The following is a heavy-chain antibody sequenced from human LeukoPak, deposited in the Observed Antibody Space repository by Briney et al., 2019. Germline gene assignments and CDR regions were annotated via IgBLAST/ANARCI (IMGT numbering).Heavy chain of an antibody. CDR1: GGSISSGGYY. V-gene: IGHV4-31*03. Sequence: PSETLSLTCTVSGGSISSGGYYWSWIRQHPGKGLEWIGYIYYSGSTYYNPSLKSRVTISVDTSKNQFSLKLSSVTAADTAVYYCAGDEGSSGLNYFDYWGQGTLVTVSS. CDR3: AGDEGSSGLNYFDY. D-gene: IGHD3-22*01. CDR2: IYYSGST. J-gene: IGHJ4*02.